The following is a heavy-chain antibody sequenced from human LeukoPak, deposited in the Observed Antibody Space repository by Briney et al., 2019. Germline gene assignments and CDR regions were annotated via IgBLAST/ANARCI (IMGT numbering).Heavy chain of an antibody. D-gene: IGHD4/OR15-4a*01. CDR3: ANEVRPNDY. Sequence: GGSLRLSCVASGFTSDRHAMCWVRQAPGKGLEWVSSIDIGGGSTYYADSVKGRFTISRDNSKNTLYLQMNSLRAEDTALYFCANEVRPNDYWSRGTLVTVSS. J-gene: IGHJ4*02. CDR1: GFTSDRHA. CDR2: IDIGGGST. V-gene: IGHV3-23*01.